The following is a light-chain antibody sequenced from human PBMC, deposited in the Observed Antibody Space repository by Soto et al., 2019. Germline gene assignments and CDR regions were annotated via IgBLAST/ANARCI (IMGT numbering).Light chain of an antibody. V-gene: IGLV1-40*01. Sequence: QSVLTQPPSVSGAPGQRVTISCTGRSSNIGAHYDVHWYQQLPGTAPKLLIYGNSNRPSGVPDRFSGSKSGTSASLAITGLQAEDEADYYCQSYDSGLSAWVFGGGTQLTVL. CDR2: GNS. CDR1: SSNIGAHYD. J-gene: IGLJ3*02. CDR3: QSYDSGLSAWV.